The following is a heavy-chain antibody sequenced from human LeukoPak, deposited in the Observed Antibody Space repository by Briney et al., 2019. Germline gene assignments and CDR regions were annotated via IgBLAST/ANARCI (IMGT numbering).Heavy chain of an antibody. CDR2: LYSSGTT. J-gene: IGHJ4*02. CDR1: GDSISSGSYY. Sequence: SETLSLTCTVSGDSISSGSYYWSWIRQPAGKGLEWIGRLYSSGTTNYNPSLKSRVSMSVDTSKNQFSLMLSSVTAADTAVYYCARVKWDLLAGPFEYWGQGTLVTVSS. D-gene: IGHD1-26*01. CDR3: ARVKWDLLAGPFEY. V-gene: IGHV4-61*02.